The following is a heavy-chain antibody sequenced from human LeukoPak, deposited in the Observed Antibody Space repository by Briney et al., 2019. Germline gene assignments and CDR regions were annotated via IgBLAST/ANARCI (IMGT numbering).Heavy chain of an antibody. Sequence: GGSLRLSCAASGFTFSSYSMNWVRQARGKGLEWVSSISSSSSYIYYADSVKARVTISRANAKNSLYLQMNSLRAEDTAVYYCARMGSSGWSAAVYYYYYMDVWGKGTTVTVSS. J-gene: IGHJ6*03. D-gene: IGHD6-19*01. CDR3: ARMGSSGWSAAVYYYYYMDV. V-gene: IGHV3-21*01. CDR1: GFTFSSYS. CDR2: ISSSSSYI.